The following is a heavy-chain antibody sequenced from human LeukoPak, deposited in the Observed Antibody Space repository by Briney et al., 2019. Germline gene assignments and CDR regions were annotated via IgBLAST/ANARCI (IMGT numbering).Heavy chain of an antibody. Sequence: PGGSLRLSCAASGFTFSSYGMHWVRQAPGKGLEWVAVISYDGTNKYYADSVKGRFTISRDNSKNTLYLQMNSLRAEDTAVYYCAKAMFYYDSSGYYPSYYYYGVDVWGQGTTVTVSS. CDR2: ISYDGTNK. CDR3: AKAMFYYDSSGYYPSYYYYGVDV. CDR1: GFTFSSYG. J-gene: IGHJ6*02. V-gene: IGHV3-30*18. D-gene: IGHD3-22*01.